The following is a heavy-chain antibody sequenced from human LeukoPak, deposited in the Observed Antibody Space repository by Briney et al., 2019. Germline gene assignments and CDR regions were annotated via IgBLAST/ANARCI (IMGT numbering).Heavy chain of an antibody. CDR3: AYLYGDHGGDHDAFDI. J-gene: IGHJ3*02. CDR1: GFTFDDYA. D-gene: IGHD4-23*01. V-gene: IGHV3-9*01. CDR2: ISWNSGSI. Sequence: GRSLRLSCAASGFTFDDYAMHWVRQAPGKGLEWVSGISWNSGSIGYADSVKGRFTISRDNAKNSLYLQMNSLRAEDTALYYCAYLYGDHGGDHDAFDIWGQGTMVTVSS.